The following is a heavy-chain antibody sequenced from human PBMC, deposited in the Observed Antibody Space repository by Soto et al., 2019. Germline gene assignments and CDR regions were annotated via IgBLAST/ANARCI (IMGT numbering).Heavy chain of an antibody. Sequence: QVQLVQSGTEVKKPGSSVKVSCKASGGTFSSYGFSWVRQAPGQGLDWMGGIIPIFGTVRYAQKFQGRVTITADESTSTVYMELSSLRSEDTAVYYCARAKYCRGGNCLHYFDYWGQGTLVTVSS. CDR2: IIPIFGTV. D-gene: IGHD2-15*01. CDR1: GGTFSSYG. CDR3: ARAKYCRGGNCLHYFDY. V-gene: IGHV1-69*12. J-gene: IGHJ4*02.